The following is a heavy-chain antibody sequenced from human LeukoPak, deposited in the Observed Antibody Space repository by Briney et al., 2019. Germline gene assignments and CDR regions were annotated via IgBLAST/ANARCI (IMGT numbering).Heavy chain of an antibody. CDR3: ARERGVGGTTWGDIGY. Sequence: GGSLRLSCAASGFTVSSNYMRWVRQAPGKGLEWVSVIYSGGSTYYADSVKGRFTISRDNSKNTVYLQMNSLRAEDTAVYYCARERGVGGTTWGDIGYWGQGTLVTVSS. J-gene: IGHJ4*02. CDR2: IYSGGST. V-gene: IGHV3-66*01. D-gene: IGHD1-26*01. CDR1: GFTVSSNY.